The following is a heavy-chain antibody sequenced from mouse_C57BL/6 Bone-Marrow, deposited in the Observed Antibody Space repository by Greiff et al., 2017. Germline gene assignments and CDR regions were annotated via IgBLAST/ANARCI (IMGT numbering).Heavy chain of an antibody. D-gene: IGHD3-2*01. J-gene: IGHJ3*01. CDR3: ARVPDSSGYFAY. V-gene: IGHV14-3*01. Sequence: EVNVVESVAELVRPGASVKLSCTASGFNIKNTYMHWVKQRPEQGLAWIGRIDPANGNTKYAPKFQGKATITADTSSNTAYLQLSSLTSEDTAIYSGARVPDSSGYFAYWGQGTLVTVSA. CDR2: IDPANGNT. CDR1: GFNIKNTY.